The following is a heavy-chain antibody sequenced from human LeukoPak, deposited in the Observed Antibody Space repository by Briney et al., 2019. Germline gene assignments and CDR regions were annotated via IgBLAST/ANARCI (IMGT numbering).Heavy chain of an antibody. CDR1: GGSFSGYY. CDR3: ARRRITMVRGVIITSYRFDP. J-gene: IGHJ5*02. Sequence: KTSETLSLTCAVYGGSFSGYYWSWIRQPPGKGLEWIGEINHSGSTNYNPSLKSRVTISVDTSKNQFSLKLSSVTAADTAVYYCARRRITMVRGVIITSYRFDPWGQGTLVTVSS. D-gene: IGHD3-10*01. CDR2: INHSGST. V-gene: IGHV4-34*01.